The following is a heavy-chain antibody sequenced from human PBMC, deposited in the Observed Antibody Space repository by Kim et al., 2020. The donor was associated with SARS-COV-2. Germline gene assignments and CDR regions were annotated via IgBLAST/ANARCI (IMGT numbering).Heavy chain of an antibody. Sequence: SVKGRFTISRDNAKNTLYLQMNSLRAEDTAVYYCAKGPYGIAAAGTPFDYWGQGTLVTVSS. CDR3: AKGPYGIAAAGTPFDY. V-gene: IGHV3-23*01. D-gene: IGHD6-13*01. J-gene: IGHJ4*02.